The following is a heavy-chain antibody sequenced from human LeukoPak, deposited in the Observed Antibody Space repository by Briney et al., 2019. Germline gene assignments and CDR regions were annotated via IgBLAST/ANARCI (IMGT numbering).Heavy chain of an antibody. D-gene: IGHD3-22*01. V-gene: IGHV4-39*07. CDR3: ARDYYYDSSAMGYYFDY. CDR2: IYYTGST. CDR1: GGSISSSSYY. J-gene: IGHJ4*02. Sequence: PSETLSLTCTVSGGSISSSSYYWGWIRQPPGKGLEWIGCIYYTGSTYYNPSLKSRVTISVDTSKNQFSLKLSSVTAADTAVYYCARDYYYDSSAMGYYFDYWGQGTLVTVSS.